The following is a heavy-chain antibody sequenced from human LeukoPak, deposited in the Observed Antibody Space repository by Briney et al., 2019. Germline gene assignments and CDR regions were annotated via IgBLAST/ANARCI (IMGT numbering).Heavy chain of an antibody. CDR1: GFIFDYYA. CDR3: AQAIAVAGTLSYFEY. Sequence: GGSLRLSCAASGFIFDYYAMHWVRQAPGKGLEWVSVISWDGGSSYYADSVKGRFTISRDNSKNSLFLQMNSLRVEDTALYYCAQAIAVAGTLSYFEYWGQGTLVTVSS. D-gene: IGHD6-13*01. J-gene: IGHJ4*02. V-gene: IGHV3-43D*03. CDR2: ISWDGGSS.